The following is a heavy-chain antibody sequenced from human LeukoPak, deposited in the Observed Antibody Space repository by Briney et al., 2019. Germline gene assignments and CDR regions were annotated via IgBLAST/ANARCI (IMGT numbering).Heavy chain of an antibody. CDR3: ARGPTPDP. CDR2: IYHSGST. Sequence: PPETLSLTCTVSGGSISSGGYYWSWIRQPPGKGLEWIGYIYHSGSTYYNPSLKSRVTISVDRSKNQFSLKLSSVTAADTAVYYCARGPTPDPWGQGTLVTVSS. V-gene: IGHV4-30-2*01. CDR1: GGSISSGGYY. J-gene: IGHJ5*02. D-gene: IGHD2-15*01.